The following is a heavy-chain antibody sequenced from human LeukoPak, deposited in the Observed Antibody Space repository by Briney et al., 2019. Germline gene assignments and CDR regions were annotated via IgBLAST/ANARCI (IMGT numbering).Heavy chain of an antibody. CDR2: IYTSGST. V-gene: IGHV4-61*02. CDR1: GGSISSGSYY. Sequence: SETLSLTCTVSGGSISSGSYYWSWIRQPAGKGLEWIGRIYTSGSTNYNPSLKSRVTISVDTSKNQFSLKLSSVTAADTAVYYCASLGGFGDFDYWRQGTLVTVSS. D-gene: IGHD3-10*01. CDR3: ASLGGFGDFDY. J-gene: IGHJ4*02.